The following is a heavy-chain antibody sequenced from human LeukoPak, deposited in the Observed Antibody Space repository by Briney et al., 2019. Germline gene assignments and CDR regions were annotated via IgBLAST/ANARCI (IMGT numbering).Heavy chain of an antibody. V-gene: IGHV4-34*01. J-gene: IGHJ4*02. CDR2: INHSGST. D-gene: IGHD1-1*01. CDR1: GGSFSGYY. CDR3: TITTGTTLGLMDY. Sequence: SETLSLTCAVYGGSFSGYYWRWIRQPPGKALEWIGEINHSGSTNYNPSLKSRVTISVDTSKNQLSLKMSSVTAADTAVYYCTITTGTTLGLMDYWGQGTLVTVSS.